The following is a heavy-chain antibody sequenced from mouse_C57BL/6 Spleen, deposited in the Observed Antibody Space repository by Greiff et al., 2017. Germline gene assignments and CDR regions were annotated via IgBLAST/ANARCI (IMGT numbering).Heavy chain of an antibody. V-gene: IGHV6-3*01. CDR1: GFTFSNYW. CDR3: TWEGLDYAMDY. Sequence: EVNVVESGGGLVQPGGSMKLSCVASGFTFSNYWMNWVRQSPEKGLEWVAQIRLKSDNYATHYAESVKGRFTISRDDSKSSVYLQMNNLRAEDTGIYYCTWEGLDYAMDYWGQGTSVTVSS. J-gene: IGHJ4*01. D-gene: IGHD3-3*01. CDR2: IRLKSDNYAT.